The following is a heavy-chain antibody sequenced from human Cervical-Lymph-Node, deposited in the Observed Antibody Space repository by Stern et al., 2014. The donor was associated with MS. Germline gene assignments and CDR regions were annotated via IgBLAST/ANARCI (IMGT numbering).Heavy chain of an antibody. J-gene: IGHJ6*02. Sequence: ESGPALVKPTQTLTLTCTFSGFSLSTSGMRVSWIRQPPGKALEWLAGIDWDDDKFYNTSLKTRLTISKDTSKNQVVLTMTNMDPVDTATYYCARIPALYYGMDVWGQGTTVTVSS. CDR2: IDWDDDK. CDR1: GFSLSTSGMR. CDR3: ARIPALYYGMDV. V-gene: IGHV2-70*04.